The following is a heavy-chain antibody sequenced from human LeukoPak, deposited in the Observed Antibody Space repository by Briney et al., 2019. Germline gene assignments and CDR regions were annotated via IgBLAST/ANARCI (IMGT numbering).Heavy chain of an antibody. Sequence: SETLSLTCTVSDGSVRYYYWSWIRQTPGKGLEWLGYIYYSGSTNYNPSLKSRVTISLDTSKNQFSLKLSSVTAADTAVYYCAILEAFDIWGQGTMVTVSS. J-gene: IGHJ3*02. CDR3: AILEAFDI. CDR1: DGSVRYYY. V-gene: IGHV4-59*02. CDR2: IYYSGST.